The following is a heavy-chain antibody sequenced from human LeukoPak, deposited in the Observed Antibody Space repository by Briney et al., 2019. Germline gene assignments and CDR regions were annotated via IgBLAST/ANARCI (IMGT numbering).Heavy chain of an antibody. CDR2: IYNGVNT. D-gene: IGHD1-26*01. V-gene: IGHV4-61*01. CDR3: ARSRAFNSGAFDP. J-gene: IGHJ5*02. CDR1: GASVSSASY. Sequence: SETLSLTCTVSGASVSSASYWSWIRQPPGKGVEWIAHIYNGVNTNYNPSLKSRVSISVDTSKNQFSLRLNSVTAADTAVYYCARSRAFNSGAFDPWGQGSLVTVSS.